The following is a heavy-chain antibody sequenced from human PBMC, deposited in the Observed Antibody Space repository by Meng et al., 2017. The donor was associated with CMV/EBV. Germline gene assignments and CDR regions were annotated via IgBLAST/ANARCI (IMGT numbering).Heavy chain of an antibody. CDR3: ARDEVRGDQRPPPHRYYYYYGMDV. D-gene: IGHD3-10*01. J-gene: IGHJ6*02. CDR1: GGTFSSYA. V-gene: IGHV1-69*05. Sequence: SVKVSCKASGGTFSSYAISWVRQAPGQGLEWMGGIIPIFGTANYAQKFQGRVTITTDESTSTAYMELSSLRSEDTAVYYCARDEVRGDQRPPPHRYYYYYGMDVWGRGTLVTVSS. CDR2: IIPIFGTA.